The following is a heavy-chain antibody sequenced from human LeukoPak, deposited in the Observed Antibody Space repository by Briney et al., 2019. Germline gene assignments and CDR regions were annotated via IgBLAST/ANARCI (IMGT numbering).Heavy chain of an antibody. CDR3: AKERQTTTAFDS. CDR1: AFTFNTNP. Sequence: GGSLRLSCAASAFTFNTNPMAWVRQAPGKGLEWVSLINDSGGRTYYADSVKGRFTIPRDKSKNTLYLQMKSLRVEDTAIYYCAKERQTTTAFDSWGQGTLVTVSS. J-gene: IGHJ4*02. CDR2: INDSGGRT. D-gene: IGHD4-17*01. V-gene: IGHV3-23*01.